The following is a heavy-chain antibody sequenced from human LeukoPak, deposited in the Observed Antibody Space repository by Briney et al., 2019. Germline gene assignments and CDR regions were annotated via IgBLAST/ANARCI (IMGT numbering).Heavy chain of an antibody. J-gene: IGHJ5*02. D-gene: IGHD6-6*01. CDR1: GGSFSGYY. CDR2: INHSGST. Sequence: PSETLSLTCAVYGGSFSGYYWSWIRPPPGKGREWIGEINHSGSTNYNPSLKSRVTISVDTSKNQFSLKLNSVTAADTAVYYCAIRPRPPRRYNWFDPWGQGTLVTVSS. CDR3: AIRPRPPRRYNWFDP. V-gene: IGHV4-34*01.